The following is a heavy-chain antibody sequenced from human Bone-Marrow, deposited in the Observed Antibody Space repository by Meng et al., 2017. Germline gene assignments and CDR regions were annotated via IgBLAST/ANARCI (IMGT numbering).Heavy chain of an antibody. CDR3: AQLGTTDY. D-gene: IGHD6-13*01. Sequence: QVQLVESGVGVVQPGRSLRLSCAASGFTFSTLVMHWVRQAPGKGLEWVAVISHDANYKYYPDSVKGRFTISRDNAKNTLYLQMNSLRVDDTAVYYCAQLGTTDYWGQGALVTVSS. V-gene: IGHV3-30*07. CDR2: ISHDANYK. CDR1: GFTFSTLV. J-gene: IGHJ4*02.